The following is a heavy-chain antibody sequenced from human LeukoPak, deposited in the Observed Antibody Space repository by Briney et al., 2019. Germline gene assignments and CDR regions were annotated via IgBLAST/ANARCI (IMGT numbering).Heavy chain of an antibody. CDR3: ARAYDYVWGSYRASFDY. CDR2: IYYSGST. J-gene: IGHJ4*02. CDR1: GGSISSSSYY. D-gene: IGHD3-16*02. Sequence: SSETLSLTCTVSGGSISSSSYYWGWIRQPPGKGLEWIGNIYYSGSTYYNPSLKSRVTISVDTSNNQFSLRLSSVTAADTAVCYCARAYDYVWGSYRASFDYWGQGTLVTVSS. V-gene: IGHV4-39*01.